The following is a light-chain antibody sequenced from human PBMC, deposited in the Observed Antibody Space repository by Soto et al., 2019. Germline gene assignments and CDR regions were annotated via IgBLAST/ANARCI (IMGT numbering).Light chain of an antibody. V-gene: IGKV3D-20*02. Sequence: IVLTQSPGTLSLSPGERATLSCRASQSVSSTFLAWYQQKPGQAPRLLIYGASTRATGIPDRFIGSGSGTDFTLTISRLEPEDFAVYYCQHRSSWPLTFGGGTKVEIK. CDR2: GAS. J-gene: IGKJ4*01. CDR1: QSVSSTF. CDR3: QHRSSWPLT.